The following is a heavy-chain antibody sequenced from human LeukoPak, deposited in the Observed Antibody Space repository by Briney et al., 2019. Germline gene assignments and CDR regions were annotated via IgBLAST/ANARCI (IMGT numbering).Heavy chain of an antibody. CDR3: ARQRAGSNQPLDY. CDR2: IYPGDSDT. Sequence: GESLKISCKGSGYSFTTYWIGWVRQIPGKGLEWMGIIYPGDSDTRYSPSFQGQVTISADKSISTAYLQWSSLKASDTAIYYCARQRAGSNQPLDYWGQGTLVTVSS. J-gene: IGHJ4*02. D-gene: IGHD3-10*01. CDR1: GYSFTTYW. V-gene: IGHV5-51*01.